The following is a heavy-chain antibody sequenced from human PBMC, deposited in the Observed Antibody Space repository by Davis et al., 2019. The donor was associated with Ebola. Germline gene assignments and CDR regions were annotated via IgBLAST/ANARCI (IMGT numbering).Heavy chain of an antibody. V-gene: IGHV4-34*01. Sequence: SETLSLTCTVSGGSMSSYYWTWIRQPPGKGLEWIGEINHSGSTNYNPSLKSRVTISVDTSKNQFSLKVSSVTAAGTAVYYCARGYNWNYDLWGQGTLVTVSS. CDR2: INHSGST. J-gene: IGHJ5*02. D-gene: IGHD1-7*01. CDR3: ARGYNWNYDL. CDR1: GGSMSSYY.